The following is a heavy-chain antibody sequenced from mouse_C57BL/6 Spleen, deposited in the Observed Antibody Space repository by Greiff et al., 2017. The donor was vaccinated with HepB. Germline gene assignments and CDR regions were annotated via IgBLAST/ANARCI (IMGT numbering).Heavy chain of an antibody. CDR1: GYTFTSYW. J-gene: IGHJ3*01. Sequence: VQLQQPGAELVRPGSSVKLSCKASGYTFTSYWMHWVKQRPIQGLEWIGNIDPSDSETHYNQKFKDKATLTVDKSSSTAYMQLSSLTSEDSAVYYCARDYYGSSHGGFAYWGQGTLVTVSA. CDR3: ARDYYGSSHGGFAY. CDR2: IDPSDSET. V-gene: IGHV1-52*01. D-gene: IGHD1-1*01.